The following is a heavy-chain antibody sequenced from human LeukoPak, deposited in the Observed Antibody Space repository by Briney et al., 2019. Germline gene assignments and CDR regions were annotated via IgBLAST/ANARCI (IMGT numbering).Heavy chain of an antibody. D-gene: IGHD1-26*01. CDR3: ARDGLGSAFDI. CDR2: IYYSGST. J-gene: IGHJ3*02. Sequence: PSETLSLTCTVSGGSISSYYWSWIRQPPGKGLEWIGYIYYSGSTNYDPSLKSRVTISVDTSKNQFSLKLSSVTAADTAVYYCARDGLGSAFDIWGQGTMVTVSS. CDR1: GGSISSYY. V-gene: IGHV4-59*01.